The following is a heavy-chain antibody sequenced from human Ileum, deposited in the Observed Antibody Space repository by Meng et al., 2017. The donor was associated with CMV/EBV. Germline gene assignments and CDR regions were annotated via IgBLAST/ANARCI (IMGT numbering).Heavy chain of an antibody. D-gene: IGHD5-18*01. CDR1: GFTFSSFA. J-gene: IGHJ4*02. CDR3: GKDGGNLWILWDY. V-gene: IGHV3-23*01. Sequence: CVASGFTFSSFAMTWFRQAPGKGLEWVSLISNSGDSTSYADSVKGRFTISRDNSKNTLFLQMNSLRDEDTAIYYCGKDGGNLWILWDYWGQGTLVTVSS. CDR2: ISNSGDST.